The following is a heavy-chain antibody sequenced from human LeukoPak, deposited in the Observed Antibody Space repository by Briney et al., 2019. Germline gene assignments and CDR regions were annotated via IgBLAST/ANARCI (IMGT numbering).Heavy chain of an antibody. Sequence: GGSLRLSCAAPGFTLSSNYMSWVRQAPGKGLEWVSVIYSGGSTYYADSVKGRFTISRDNSKNTLYLQMNSLRAEDTAVYYCARDSSDYGGKGFDYWGQGTLVTVSS. CDR2: IYSGGST. D-gene: IGHD4-23*01. CDR3: ARDSSDYGGKGFDY. CDR1: GFTLSSNY. J-gene: IGHJ4*02. V-gene: IGHV3-53*01.